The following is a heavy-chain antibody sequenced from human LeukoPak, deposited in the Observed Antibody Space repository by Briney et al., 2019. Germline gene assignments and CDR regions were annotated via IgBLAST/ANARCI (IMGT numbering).Heavy chain of an antibody. D-gene: IGHD3-22*01. Sequence: SETVSLTCAVSGHSISSGYYWGWIRQPPGKGLEWIGYIYHSGSTYYNPSLKSRVIISVDTSKSHFSLKLNSVTAADTAVYYCVSQYDRSGYYAFDCWGQGTLVTVTS. V-gene: IGHV4-38-2*01. CDR1: GHSISSGYY. CDR3: VSQYDRSGYYAFDC. J-gene: IGHJ4*02. CDR2: IYHSGST.